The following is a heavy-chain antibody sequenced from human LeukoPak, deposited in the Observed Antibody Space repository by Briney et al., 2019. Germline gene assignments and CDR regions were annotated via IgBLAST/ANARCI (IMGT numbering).Heavy chain of an antibody. CDR2: INPSGGST. CDR1: GYTFTSYF. J-gene: IGHJ4*02. D-gene: IGHD5-12*01. Sequence: ASVKVSCKASGYTFTSYFMHWVRQAPGQGLEWMGIINPSGGSTTYAQKFQGRVIVSRDTSTSRVYMELYSLRSEDTAVYYCARDFLDGYSGPYYFDYWGQGTLVTVSS. V-gene: IGHV1-46*01. CDR3: ARDFLDGYSGPYYFDY.